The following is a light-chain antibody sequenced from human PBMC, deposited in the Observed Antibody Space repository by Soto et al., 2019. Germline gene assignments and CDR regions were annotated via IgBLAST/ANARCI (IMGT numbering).Light chain of an antibody. J-gene: IGLJ1*01. Sequence: QSALTQPPSASGSPGQSVTVSCTGTSNDVGRYNYVSWYQQHPGKVPKLIIYEVTKRPSGVPNRFSGSKSGNTASLTISGVQADDDAAYYCSSYAGSNTLEVFGTGTKLTVL. V-gene: IGLV2-8*01. CDR2: EVT. CDR1: SNDVGRYNY. CDR3: SSYAGSNTLEV.